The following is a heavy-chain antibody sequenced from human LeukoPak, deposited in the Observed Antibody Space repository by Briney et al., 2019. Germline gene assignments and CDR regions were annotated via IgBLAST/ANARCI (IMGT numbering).Heavy chain of an antibody. Sequence: GGSLRLSCAASGFTVSSKYMGWVRQAPGKGLEWVSVIYSGGSTYYADSVKGRFTISRDNSKNTLYLQMNSLRAEDTAVYYCARVSSLGYCSSTSCYRGGNWFDPWGQGTLVTVSS. CDR1: GFTVSSKY. CDR3: ARVSSLGYCSSTSCYRGGNWFDP. V-gene: IGHV3-66*01. J-gene: IGHJ5*02. CDR2: IYSGGST. D-gene: IGHD2-2*02.